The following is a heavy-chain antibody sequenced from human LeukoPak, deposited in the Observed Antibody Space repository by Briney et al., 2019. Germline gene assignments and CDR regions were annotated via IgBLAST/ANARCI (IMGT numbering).Heavy chain of an antibody. CDR3: ARDQWYYYDSSGSLEPY. J-gene: IGHJ4*02. Sequence: GGSLRLSCAASGFTVSSNYMIWVRQAPGKGLEWVSYISSSGSTIYYADSVKGRFTISRDNAKNSLYLQMNSLRAEDTAVYYCARDQWYYYDSSGSLEPYWGQGTLVTVSS. D-gene: IGHD3-22*01. CDR2: ISSSGSTI. V-gene: IGHV3-48*03. CDR1: GFTVSSNY.